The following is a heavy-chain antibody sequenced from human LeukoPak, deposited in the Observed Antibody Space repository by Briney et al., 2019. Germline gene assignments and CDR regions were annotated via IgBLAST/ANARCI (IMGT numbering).Heavy chain of an antibody. J-gene: IGHJ4*02. CDR2: IYSGGST. D-gene: IGHD5-12*01. CDR3: ARGYSGYENFDY. Sequence: GGSLILSCAASGFTVSSNYMSWVRQAPGKGLEWVSVIYSGGSTYYADSVKGRFTISRDNSKNTLYLQMNSLRAEDTAVYYCARGYSGYENFDYWGQGTLVTVSS. V-gene: IGHV3-53*01. CDR1: GFTVSSNY.